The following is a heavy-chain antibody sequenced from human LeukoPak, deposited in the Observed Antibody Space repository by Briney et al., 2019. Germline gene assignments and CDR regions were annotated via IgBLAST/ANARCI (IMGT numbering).Heavy chain of an antibody. CDR2: INPNSGGT. CDR1: GYTFTGYY. CDR3: ETLPDSGSYPNWFDP. J-gene: IGHJ5*02. D-gene: IGHD1-26*01. V-gene: IGHV1-2*06. Sequence: ASVKVSCKASGYTFTGYYMHWVRQAPGQGLEWMGRINPNSGGTNYAQKFQGRVTMTRDTSISTAYMELSRLRSDDTAVYYCETLPDSGSYPNWFDPWGQGTLVTVSS.